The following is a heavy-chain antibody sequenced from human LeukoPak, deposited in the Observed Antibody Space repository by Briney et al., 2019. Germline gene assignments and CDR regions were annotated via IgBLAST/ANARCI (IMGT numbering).Heavy chain of an antibody. V-gene: IGHV4-34*01. CDR1: GGSFSGYY. J-gene: IGHJ4*02. Sequence: SETLSLTCAVYGGSFSGYYWSWIRQPPGKGLEWIGEINHSGSTNYNPSLKSRVTISVDTSKNQFSLKLSSVTAADTAVYYCARDRYDSSGYLYWGQGTLVTVSS. CDR3: ARDRYDSSGYLY. D-gene: IGHD3-22*01. CDR2: INHSGST.